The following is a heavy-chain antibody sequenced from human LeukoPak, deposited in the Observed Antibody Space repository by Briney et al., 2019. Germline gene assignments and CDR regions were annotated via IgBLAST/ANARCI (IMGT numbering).Heavy chain of an antibody. V-gene: IGHV3-21*01. D-gene: IGHD2-15*01. Sequence: PGGSLRLSCTSSGFTFSSYSMNWLRQAPVKGLEWVSSISSTSSYIYYADSMKGRFTISRDNAKNSLYLQMNSLRAEDTAVYYCAKVVAATKDYGDYAVYFDYWGQGTLVTVFS. CDR1: GFTFSSYS. J-gene: IGHJ4*02. CDR3: AKVVAATKDYGDYAVYFDY. CDR2: ISSTSSYI.